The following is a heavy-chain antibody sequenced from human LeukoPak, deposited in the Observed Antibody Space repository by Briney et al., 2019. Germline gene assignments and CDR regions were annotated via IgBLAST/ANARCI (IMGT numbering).Heavy chain of an antibody. CDR3: ARRVVVAAAPYYFDY. V-gene: IGHV3-13*01. J-gene: IGHJ4*02. Sequence: GGSLRLSCAASGFTFSSYDMHWVRQATGKGLEWVSAIGTAGDTYYPGSVKGRFTISRENAKNSLYLQMNSLRAEDTAVYYCARRVVVAAAPYYFDYWDQGTLVTVSS. CDR2: IGTAGDT. CDR1: GFTFSSYD. D-gene: IGHD2-2*01.